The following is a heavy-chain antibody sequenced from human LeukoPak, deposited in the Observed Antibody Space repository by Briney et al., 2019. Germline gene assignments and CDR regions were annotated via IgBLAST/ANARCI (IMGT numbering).Heavy chain of an antibody. CDR1: GFAFHDYA. CDR3: AKTNDYVWGSYRHFDY. CDR2: ISWNSGSI. Sequence: GRSLRLSCAASGFAFHDYAMHWVRQAPGKGLEWVSGISWNSGSIGYADSVKGRFTISRDNAKNSLYLQMNSLRAEDTALYYCAKTNDYVWGSYRHFDYWGQGTLVTVSS. J-gene: IGHJ4*02. D-gene: IGHD3-16*02. V-gene: IGHV3-9*01.